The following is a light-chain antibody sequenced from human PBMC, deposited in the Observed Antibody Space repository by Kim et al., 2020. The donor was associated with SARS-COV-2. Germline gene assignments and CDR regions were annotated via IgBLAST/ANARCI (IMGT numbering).Light chain of an antibody. V-gene: IGLV2-23*02. CDR3: CSYAGATKYV. J-gene: IGLJ1*01. Sequence: QSITIFCTGTSGDVGRYNLVSWYEQRPGKAPNLIVYEVRRRPSGVSNRFAGSKSGNTASLTISGLQAEDEADYYCCSYAGATKYVFGTGTKVTVL. CDR2: EVR. CDR1: SGDVGRYNL.